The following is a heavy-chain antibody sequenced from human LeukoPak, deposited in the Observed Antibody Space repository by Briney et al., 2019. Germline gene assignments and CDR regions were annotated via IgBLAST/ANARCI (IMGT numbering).Heavy chain of an antibody. Sequence: ASVKVSCKASGYTFTGYYMHWVRQAPGQGLEWMGWINPNSGCTNYAQKFQGRVTMTRDTSISTAYMELSRLRSDDTAVYYCARVGPLRLGELSFLRFWDYWGQGNLVTVSS. CDR1: GYTFTGYY. J-gene: IGHJ4*02. V-gene: IGHV1-2*02. D-gene: IGHD3-16*02. CDR3: ARVGPLRLGELSFLRFWDY. CDR2: INPNSGCT.